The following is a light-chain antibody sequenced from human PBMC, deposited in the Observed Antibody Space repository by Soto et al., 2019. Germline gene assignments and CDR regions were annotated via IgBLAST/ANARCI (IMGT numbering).Light chain of an antibody. Sequence: EIVMTQSPATLSLSPGERATLSCRASQSVSSNLAWYQQKPGQAPRLLIYGASTRATGIPARFSGSGSGTEFTLTISSLQSEDFAVYYCQQYNNSPLFGGGTKVEIK. J-gene: IGKJ4*01. V-gene: IGKV3-15*01. CDR3: QQYNNSPL. CDR1: QSVSSN. CDR2: GAS.